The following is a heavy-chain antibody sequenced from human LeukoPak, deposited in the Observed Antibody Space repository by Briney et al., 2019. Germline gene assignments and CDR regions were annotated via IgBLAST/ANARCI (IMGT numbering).Heavy chain of an antibody. D-gene: IGHD3-10*01. V-gene: IGHV3-48*03. CDR3: ARDITLVRGGRSDY. CDR2: ISRSGSTT. J-gene: IGHJ4*02. Sequence: GGSLRLSCAISGFTFSGCELTWVRQAPGKGLEWISYISRSGSTTYYADSVKGRFTISRDNAKNTLYLQMNSLRAEDTAVYYCARDITLVRGGRSDYWGQGTLVTVSS. CDR1: GFTFSGCE.